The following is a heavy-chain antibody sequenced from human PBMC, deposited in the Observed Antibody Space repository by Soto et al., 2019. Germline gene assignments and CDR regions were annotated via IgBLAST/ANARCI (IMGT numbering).Heavy chain of an antibody. J-gene: IGHJ6*02. V-gene: IGHV1-18*04. CDR3: AREDPGVANNFYYYGMDV. D-gene: IGHD5-12*01. CDR2: ISAYNGNT. CDR1: GYTFTSYG. Sequence: ASVTVSCKASGYTFTSYGISWVRQAPGQGLEWMGWISAYNGNTNYAQKLQGRVTMTTDTSTSTAYMELRSLRSDDTAVYYCAREDPGVANNFYYYGMDVWGQGTTVTVSS.